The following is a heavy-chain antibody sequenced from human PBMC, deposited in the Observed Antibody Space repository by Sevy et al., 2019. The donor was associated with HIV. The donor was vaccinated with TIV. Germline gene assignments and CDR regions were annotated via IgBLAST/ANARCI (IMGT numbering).Heavy chain of an antibody. CDR3: VKDPDYNFWSGDYGMVV. V-gene: IGHV3-64D*06. CDR2: ISSDGVST. J-gene: IGHJ6*02. D-gene: IGHD3-3*01. Sequence: GGSLRLSCSGSGFSFSNSAMNWVRQTPGKGLKYVSAISSDGVSTYYTDSVRGRFTISRDNSKNTLYLQMSSLRLEDTAVYYCVKDPDYNFWSGDYGMVVWGQGTTVTSSS. CDR1: GFSFSNSA.